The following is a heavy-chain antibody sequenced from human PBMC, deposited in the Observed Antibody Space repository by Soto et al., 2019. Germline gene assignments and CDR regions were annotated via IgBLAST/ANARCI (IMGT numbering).Heavy chain of an antibody. CDR3: TTDPPHPYPHRMDV. Sequence: GGSLRLSCAASGFTFSNAWMNWVRQAPGKGLEWVGRIKSKTDGGTTDYAAPVKGRFTISRDDSKNTLYLQMNSLKTEDTAVYYCTTDPPHPYPHRMDVWGQGTTVTVSS. D-gene: IGHD2-2*02. CDR2: IKSKTDGGTT. J-gene: IGHJ6*02. CDR1: GFTFSNAW. V-gene: IGHV3-15*07.